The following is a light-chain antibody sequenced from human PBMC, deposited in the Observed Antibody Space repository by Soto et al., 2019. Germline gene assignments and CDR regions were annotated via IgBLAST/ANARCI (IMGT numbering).Light chain of an antibody. CDR1: QRVDRMY. Sequence: EIVLTQSPGTLSLSPGKRSTLSCRASQRVDRMYLVWYQQKPGQAPSLLIFGASSRATGVPDRFSGSGSGTDFTLTITRLESEDFAVYYCHQYGDSAGWTFGQGTKVEI. J-gene: IGKJ1*01. CDR3: HQYGDSAGWT. CDR2: GAS. V-gene: IGKV3-20*01.